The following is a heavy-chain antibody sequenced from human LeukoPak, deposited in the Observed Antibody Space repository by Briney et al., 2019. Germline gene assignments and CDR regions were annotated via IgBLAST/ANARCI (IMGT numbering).Heavy chain of an antibody. D-gene: IGHD3-10*01. Sequence: SVKVSCKASGGTFSSYAISWVRQAPGQGLEWMGRIIPILGIANYAQKFQGRVTITADKSTSTAYMELSSLRSEDTAVYYCARTMVREVTQYFQHWGQGTLVTVSS. V-gene: IGHV1-69*04. CDR2: IIPILGIA. CDR1: GGTFSSYA. CDR3: ARTMVREVTQYFQH. J-gene: IGHJ1*01.